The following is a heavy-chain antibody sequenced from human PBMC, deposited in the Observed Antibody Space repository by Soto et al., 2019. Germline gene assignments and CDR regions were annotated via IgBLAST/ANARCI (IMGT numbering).Heavy chain of an antibody. D-gene: IGHD5-18*01. CDR2: IYYSGST. V-gene: IGHV4-39*01. Sequence: SETLSLTCTVSGGSISSSSYCWGWIRQPPGKGLEWIGSIYYSGSTYYNPSLKSRVTISVDTSKNQFSLKLSSVTAADTAVYYCARHKVVSGYSYGRNFDYWGQGTLVTVSS. CDR3: ARHKVVSGYSYGRNFDY. J-gene: IGHJ4*02. CDR1: GGSISSSSYC.